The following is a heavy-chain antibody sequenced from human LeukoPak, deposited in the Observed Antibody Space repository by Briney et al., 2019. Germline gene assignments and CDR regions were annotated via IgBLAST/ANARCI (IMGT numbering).Heavy chain of an antibody. CDR1: GGSISSSTYY. Sequence: SETLSLTCTASGGSISSSTYYWGWIRQAPGKGLEWMGNIYYTGSTFDDPSLRSRVTISVDTSKNQFSLRLSSVTAADTAVYYCARGRVIQYGRLSWFDLWGQGSLVTVSS. CDR3: ARGRVIQYGRLSWFDL. D-gene: IGHD3-16*01. J-gene: IGHJ5*02. V-gene: IGHV4-39*07. CDR2: IYYTGST.